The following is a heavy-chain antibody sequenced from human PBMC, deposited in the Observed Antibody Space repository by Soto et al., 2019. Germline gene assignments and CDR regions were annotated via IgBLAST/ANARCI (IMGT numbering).Heavy chain of an antibody. J-gene: IGHJ4*02. V-gene: IGHV3-30*03. CDR3: ARDQRGTWSFDY. Sequence: PGGSLRLSCAASGFTFSNYNMHWVRQAPGKGLEWVADMSSDGRSEHYVDSVKGRFTISRDTSKNTLYLQMNSLRAEDTAVYYCARDQRGTWSFDYWGQGTLVTVSS. CDR1: GFTFSNYN. CDR2: MSSDGRSE. D-gene: IGHD6-13*01.